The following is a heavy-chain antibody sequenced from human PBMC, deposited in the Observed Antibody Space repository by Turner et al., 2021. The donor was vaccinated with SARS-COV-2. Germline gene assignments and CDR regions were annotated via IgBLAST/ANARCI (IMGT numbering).Heavy chain of an antibody. CDR2: IKSKTEGGTT. CDR1: GFNFSNAG. D-gene: IGHD3-3*01. J-gene: IGHJ6*02. Sequence: EVQLVESGGGLVKPGGSLRLSCAAFGFNFSNAGMSWVRQAPGKGLEWVGRIKSKTEGGTTDYAAPVKGRFTISRDDSKNTVYLQMNSLKTEDTAVYYCTTDIGPITIFGVATRYGMDVWGQGTTVTVSS. V-gene: IGHV3-15*01. CDR3: TTDIGPITIFGVATRYGMDV.